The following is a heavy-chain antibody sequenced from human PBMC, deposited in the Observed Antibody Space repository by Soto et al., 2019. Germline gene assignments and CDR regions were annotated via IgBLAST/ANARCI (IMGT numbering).Heavy chain of an antibody. CDR2: IYYSGST. CDR1: GGSISSYY. CDR3: ARAWQDAFDI. V-gene: IGHV4-59*08. Sequence: QVQLQESGPGLVKPSETLSLTCTVSGGSISSYYWSWIRQPPGKGLEWIGYIYYSGSTNYNPSLNSRVTLAVDTSKNQFSLKLSSVTAADTAVYYCARAWQDAFDIWGQGTMVTVSS. J-gene: IGHJ3*02.